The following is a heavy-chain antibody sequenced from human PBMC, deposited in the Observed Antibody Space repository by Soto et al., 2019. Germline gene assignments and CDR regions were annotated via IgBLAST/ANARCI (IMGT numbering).Heavy chain of an antibody. CDR1: GGSISSGGYY. Sequence: SETLSLTCTFSGGSISSGGYYLSWIRQHPGKGLEWIGYIYYSGSTYYNPSLKSRVTISVDTSKNQFSLKLSSVTAADTAVYYCARVRAGTGTTDYWGQGTLVTVSS. CDR3: ARVRAGTGTTDY. V-gene: IGHV4-31*03. CDR2: IYYSGST. D-gene: IGHD1-7*01. J-gene: IGHJ4*02.